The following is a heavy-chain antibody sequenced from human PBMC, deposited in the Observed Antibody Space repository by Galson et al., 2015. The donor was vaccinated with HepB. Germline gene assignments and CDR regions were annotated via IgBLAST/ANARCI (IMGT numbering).Heavy chain of an antibody. J-gene: IGHJ4*02. V-gene: IGHV3-21*01. D-gene: IGHD6-13*01. CDR2: ISSSSSYI. CDR3: ATLLIAAAGTYDY. CDR1: GFTFSSYS. Sequence: SLRLSCAASGFTFSSYSMNWVRQAPGKGLEWVSSISSSSSYIYYADSVKGRFTISRDNAKNSLYLQMNSLRAEDTAVYYCATLLIAAAGTYDYWGQGTLVTVSS.